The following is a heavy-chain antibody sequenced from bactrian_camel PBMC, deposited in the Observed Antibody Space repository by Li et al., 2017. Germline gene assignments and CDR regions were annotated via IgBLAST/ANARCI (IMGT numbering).Heavy chain of an antibody. CDR1: GFTVSGRS. CDR3: ATDQWATYVYTY. Sequence: DVQLVESGGGLVQPGGSLRLFCAASGFTVSGRSMSWVRRAPGKELERVSAINGLDGSAIYADSVKGRLTISRDNAKNAVYLQMNSLKSEDTALYYCATDQWATYVYTYWGQGTQVTVS. D-gene: IGHD2*01. V-gene: IGHV3S44*01. J-gene: IGHJ4*01. CDR2: INGLDGSA.